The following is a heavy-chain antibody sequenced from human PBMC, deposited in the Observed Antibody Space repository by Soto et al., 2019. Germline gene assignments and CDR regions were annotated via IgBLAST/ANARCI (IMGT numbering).Heavy chain of an antibody. D-gene: IGHD2-2*01. V-gene: IGHV3-21*01. CDR3: AREGCSSTGCYEAFDI. J-gene: IGHJ3*02. CDR2: ITSRSSYI. CDR1: GFTFSSYS. Sequence: EVQLVESGGGLVKPGGSLRLSCAASGFTFSSYSMNWVRQAPGKGLEWVSSITSRSSYIYYADSVKGRFTISRDNAKNPMYLQMNSLRAEDTAVYYCAREGCSSTGCYEAFDIWGQGTMVTVSS.